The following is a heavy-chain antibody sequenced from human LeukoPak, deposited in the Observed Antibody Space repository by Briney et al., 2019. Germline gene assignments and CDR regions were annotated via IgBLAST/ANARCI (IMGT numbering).Heavy chain of an antibody. CDR1: GYSISSGYY. V-gene: IGHV4-38-2*02. J-gene: IGHJ4*02. CDR3: ARRRDGYNYRRGYSYFDY. D-gene: IGHD5-24*01. CDR2: INHSGST. Sequence: PSETLSLTCTVSGYSISSGYYWSWIRQPPGKGLEWIGEINHSGSTNYNPSLKSRVTISVDTSKNQFSLKLSSVTAADTAVYYCARRRDGYNYRRGYSYFDYWGQGTLVTVSS.